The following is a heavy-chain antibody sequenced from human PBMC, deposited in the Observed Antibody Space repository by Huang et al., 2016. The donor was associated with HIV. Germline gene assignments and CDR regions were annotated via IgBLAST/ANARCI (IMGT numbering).Heavy chain of an antibody. V-gene: IGHV3-49*05. CDR2: IRSKDDTETT. Sequence: EVQFVESGGGLVKPGRSLRLSCTASGFTFGNYGMSWFRQAPGKGLEWGVFIRSKDDTETTEYAASVKGRFTIARDDSKSIAYLQMNSLKPEDTAVYYCTRESVYPNYYDGSGFYFDYWGQGTLVTVSS. J-gene: IGHJ4*02. CDR1: GFTFGNYG. CDR3: TRESVYPNYYDGSGFYFDY. D-gene: IGHD3-22*01.